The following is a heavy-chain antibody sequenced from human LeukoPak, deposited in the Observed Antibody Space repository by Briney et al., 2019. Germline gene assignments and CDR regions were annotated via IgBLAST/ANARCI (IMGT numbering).Heavy chain of an antibody. Sequence: SETLSLTCAVYGDSFSGFYWTWVRQAPGKGLEWIGDISYSGTPRYNPSLNSRITVTLDTSKKQISLNLSPVTAADTAVYYGVRGNVKHYHSVADEYYYYMDVWGKGTAVIVSS. D-gene: IGHD6-19*01. CDR1: GDSFSGFY. CDR2: ISYSGTP. J-gene: IGHJ6*03. CDR3: VRGNVKHYHSVADEYYYYMDV. V-gene: IGHV4-34*01.